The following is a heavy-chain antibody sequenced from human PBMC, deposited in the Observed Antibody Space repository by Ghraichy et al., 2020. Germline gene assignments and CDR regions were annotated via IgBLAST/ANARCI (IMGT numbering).Heavy chain of an antibody. Sequence: SETLSLTCAVYGGSFSGYYWSWIRQPPGKGLEWIGEINHSGSTNYNPSLKSRVTISVDTSKNQFSLKLSSVTAADTAVYYCARENSGVLRFLEWFPPKKNWFDPWGQGTLVTVSS. J-gene: IGHJ5*02. CDR1: GGSFSGYY. V-gene: IGHV4-34*01. D-gene: IGHD3-3*01. CDR3: ARENSGVLRFLEWFPPKKNWFDP. CDR2: INHSGST.